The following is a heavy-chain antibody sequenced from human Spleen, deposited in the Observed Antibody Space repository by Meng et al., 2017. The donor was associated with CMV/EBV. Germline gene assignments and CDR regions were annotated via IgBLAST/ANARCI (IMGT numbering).Heavy chain of an antibody. CDR2: ISFDSGHI. D-gene: IGHD3-3*01. Sequence: GGSLRLSYAASGFTFSSHSMNWVRQAPGKGLEWVSLISFDSGHIYYADAVKGRFTISRDNAKKSLFLQMNGLRGEDTGIYYCARDDPGVAGNFDYWGQGALVTVSS. CDR1: GFTFSSHS. CDR3: ARDDPGVAGNFDY. J-gene: IGHJ4*02. V-gene: IGHV3-21*01.